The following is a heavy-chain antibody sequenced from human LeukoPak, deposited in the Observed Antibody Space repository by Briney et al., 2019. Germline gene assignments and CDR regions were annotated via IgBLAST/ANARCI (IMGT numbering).Heavy chain of an antibody. Sequence: GGSLRLSCAASGFTFSSYGMHWVRQAPGKGLEWVAVIWYDGSNKYYADSVKGRFTISRDNSKNTLYLQMNSLRADDTAVYYCAKDGVGANAFDIWGQGTMVTVSS. CDR3: AKDGVGANAFDI. D-gene: IGHD1-26*01. V-gene: IGHV3-33*06. J-gene: IGHJ3*02. CDR1: GFTFSSYG. CDR2: IWYDGSNK.